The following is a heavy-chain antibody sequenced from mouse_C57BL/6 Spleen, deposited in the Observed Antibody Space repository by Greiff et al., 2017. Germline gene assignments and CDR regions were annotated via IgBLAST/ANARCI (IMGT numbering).Heavy chain of an antibody. CDR2: IDPANGNT. CDR3: ARSDYSNYVVYFDY. CDR1: GFNIKNTY. Sequence: EVKLQESVAELVRPGASVKLSCTASGFNIKNTYMHWVKQRPEQGLEWIGRIDPANGNTKYAPKFQGKATITADTSSNTAYLQLSSLTSEDTAIYYCARSDYSNYVVYFDYWGQGTTLTVSS. D-gene: IGHD2-5*01. V-gene: IGHV14-3*01. J-gene: IGHJ2*01.